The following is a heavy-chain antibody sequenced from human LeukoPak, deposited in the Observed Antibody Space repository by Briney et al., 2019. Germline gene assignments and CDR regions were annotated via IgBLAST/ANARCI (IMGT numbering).Heavy chain of an antibody. J-gene: IGHJ4*02. V-gene: IGHV3-53*01. Sequence: GGSLRLSCAAPGFSVSSIYMNWVRQAPGKGLEWVSVIYSDGTTYYADSVKGRFTISRDDSKNTLYLHMNSLRAEDTAVYYCARAPNWRFDHWGQGNPSHRLL. D-gene: IGHD3-3*01. CDR1: GFSVSSIY. CDR3: ARAPNWRFDH. CDR2: IYSDGTT.